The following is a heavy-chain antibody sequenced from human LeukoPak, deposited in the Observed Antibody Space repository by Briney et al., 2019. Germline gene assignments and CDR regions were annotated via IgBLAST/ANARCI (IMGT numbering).Heavy chain of an antibody. J-gene: IGHJ5*02. D-gene: IGHD2-15*01. V-gene: IGHV1-18*01. Sequence: ASVKVSCKASGYTFTSYGISWVRQAPGQGLEWMGWISAYNGNTNYAQKLQGRVTMTTDTSTSTAYMELRSLRSDDTAVYYCARDRFCSGGSFYSWLQDWFDPWGQGTLVTVSS. CDR3: ARDRFCSGGSFYSWLQDWFDP. CDR2: ISAYNGNT. CDR1: GYTFTSYG.